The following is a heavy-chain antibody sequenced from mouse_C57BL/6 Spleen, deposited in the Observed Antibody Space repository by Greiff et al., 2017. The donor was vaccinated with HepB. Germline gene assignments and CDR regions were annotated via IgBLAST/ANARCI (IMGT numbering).Heavy chain of an antibody. Sequence: EVKLMESGPVLVKPGASVKMSCKASGYTFTDYYMNWVKQSHGKSLEWIGVINPYNGGTSYNQKFKGKATLTVDKSSSTAYMELNSLTSEDSAVYYCARGKDYFDYWGQGTTLTVSS. CDR2: INPYNGGT. V-gene: IGHV1-19*01. CDR3: ARGKDYFDY. J-gene: IGHJ2*01. CDR1: GYTFTDYY.